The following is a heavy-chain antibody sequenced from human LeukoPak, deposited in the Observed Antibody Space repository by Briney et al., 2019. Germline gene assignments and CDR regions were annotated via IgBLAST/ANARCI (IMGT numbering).Heavy chain of an antibody. CDR1: GYTFTSYG. J-gene: IGHJ4*02. CDR3: ARGGMYYYDSSGYETDGY. CDR2: ISAYNGNT. D-gene: IGHD3-22*01. Sequence: RASVKVSCKASGYTFTSYGISWVRQAPGQGLEWMGWISAYNGNTNYAQKLQGRVTITRDTSASTAYMELSSLRSEDTAVYYCARGGMYYYDSSGYETDGYWGQGTLVTVSS. V-gene: IGHV1-18*01.